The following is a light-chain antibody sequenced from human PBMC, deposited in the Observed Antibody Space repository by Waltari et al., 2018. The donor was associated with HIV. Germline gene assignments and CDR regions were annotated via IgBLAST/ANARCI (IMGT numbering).Light chain of an antibody. Sequence: DIQLTQYPSFLSASVGDRVTITCRVSQGISSYLAWYQQKPGKAPKLLIYSASTLQSGVPSRFSGRASGTEFTLTISSLQPEDFATYYCQQLNSYPVPFTFGPGTKVDIK. V-gene: IGKV1-9*01. J-gene: IGKJ3*01. CDR1: QGISSY. CDR2: SAS. CDR3: QQLNSYPVPFT.